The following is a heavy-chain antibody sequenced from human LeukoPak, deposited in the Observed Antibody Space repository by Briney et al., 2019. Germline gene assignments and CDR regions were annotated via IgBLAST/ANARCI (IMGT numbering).Heavy chain of an antibody. J-gene: IGHJ4*02. V-gene: IGHV4-59*08. CDR3: ARLAAVAGNLDY. CDR1: GGSISSYY. CDR2: IYYSGST. Sequence: PSETLSLTCTVSGGSISSYYWSWIRQPPGKGLEWIGYIYYSGSTNYNPSLKSRVTISVDTSKNQFSLKLGSVTAADTAVYYCARLAAVAGNLDYWGQGTLVTVSS. D-gene: IGHD6-19*01.